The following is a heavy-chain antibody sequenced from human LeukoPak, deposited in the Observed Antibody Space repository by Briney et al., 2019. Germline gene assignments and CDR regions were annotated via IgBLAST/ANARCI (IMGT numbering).Heavy chain of an antibody. Sequence: ASVKVSCKASGYTFTGYYMHWVRQAPGQGLEWMGWINPNSGGTNYAQKFQGRVTMTRDTFISTAYMELSRLRSDDTAVYYCARDSSGWYHWFDSWGQGTLVTVSS. D-gene: IGHD6-19*01. CDR3: ARDSSGWYHWFDS. CDR2: INPNSGGT. J-gene: IGHJ5*01. V-gene: IGHV1-2*02. CDR1: GYTFTGYY.